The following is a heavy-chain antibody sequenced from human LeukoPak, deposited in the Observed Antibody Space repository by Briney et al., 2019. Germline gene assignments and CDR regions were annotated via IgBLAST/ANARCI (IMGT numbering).Heavy chain of an antibody. CDR2: ISTDGNTT. V-gene: IGHV3-74*01. J-gene: IGHJ4*02. CDR1: GFTFSNYW. D-gene: IGHD3-10*01. Sequence: HPGGSLRLSCAASGFTFSNYWMHWVRQGSGKGLVWVSRISTDGNTTNYADSVKGRFTISRDNAKNTLYLQMSSLTAEDTAVYYCTRDVGFYGSGSYYRDWGQGSLVTVSS. CDR3: TRDVGFYGSGSYYRD.